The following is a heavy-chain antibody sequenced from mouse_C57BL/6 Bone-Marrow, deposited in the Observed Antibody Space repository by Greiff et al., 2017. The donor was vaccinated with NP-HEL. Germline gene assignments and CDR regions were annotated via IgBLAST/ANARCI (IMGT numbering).Heavy chain of an antibody. Sequence: VQLQQPGAELVKPGASVKMSCKASGYTFTSYWITWVKQRPGQGLEWIGDIYPGSGSTNYNEKFKSKATLTVDTSSSTAYMQLSSLTSEDSAVYYCARWDGYYHYFDYWGQGTTLTVSS. CDR2: IYPGSGST. CDR3: ARWDGYYHYFDY. V-gene: IGHV1-55*01. CDR1: GYTFTSYW. D-gene: IGHD2-3*01. J-gene: IGHJ2*01.